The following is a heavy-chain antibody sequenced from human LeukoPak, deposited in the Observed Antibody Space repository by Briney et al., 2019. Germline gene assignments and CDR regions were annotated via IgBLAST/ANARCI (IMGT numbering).Heavy chain of an antibody. CDR2: INPNSGGT. CDR3: ARAERVLRYFDWPLTGYFDY. CDR1: GYTFTGYY. D-gene: IGHD3-9*01. J-gene: IGHJ4*02. Sequence: GASVKVSCKASGYTFTGYYMHWVRQAPGQGLEWMGWINPNSGGTNYAQKFQGWVTMTRDTSISTAYMELSRLRSDDTAVYYCARAERVLRYFDWPLTGYFDYWGQGTLVTVSS. V-gene: IGHV1-2*04.